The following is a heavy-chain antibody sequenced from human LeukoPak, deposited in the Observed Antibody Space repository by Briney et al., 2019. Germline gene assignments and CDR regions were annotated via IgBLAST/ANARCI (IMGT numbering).Heavy chain of an antibody. J-gene: IGHJ3*02. CDR2: INHSGST. CDR3: ARGGITGTTGQAFDI. Sequence: SETLSLTCAVYGGSFSGYYWSWIRQPPGKGLEWIGEINHSGSTNYNPSLKSRVTISVDTSKNQFSLKLSSVTAADTAVYYCARGGITGTTGQAFDIWGQGTMVTVSS. V-gene: IGHV4-34*01. D-gene: IGHD1-7*01. CDR1: GGSFSGYY.